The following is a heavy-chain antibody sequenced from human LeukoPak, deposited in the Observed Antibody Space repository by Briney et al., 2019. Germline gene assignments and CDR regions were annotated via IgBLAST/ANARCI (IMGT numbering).Heavy chain of an antibody. Sequence: GGSLRLSCAASGFTFSSYAMSWVRQAPGKGLEWVSVISGSGGSTYYADSVKGRFTVSRDNSKNTLFLQMNSLRAEDTAVYYCAKDGGLWVSAHWGDSWGRGTLVTVSS. CDR1: GFTFSSYA. J-gene: IGHJ4*02. CDR3: AKDGGLWVSAHWGDS. CDR2: ISGSGGST. D-gene: IGHD7-27*01. V-gene: IGHV3-23*01.